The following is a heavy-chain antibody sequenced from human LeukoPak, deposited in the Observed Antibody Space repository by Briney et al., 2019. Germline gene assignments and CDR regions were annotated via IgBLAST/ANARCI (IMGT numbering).Heavy chain of an antibody. Sequence: PSETLSLTCAVYGGSFSGYYWSWIRQPPGKGLEWIGEINHSGSTNYNPSLKSRVTISVDTSKNQFSLKLSSVTAADTAVYYCARGRMRFLEWWSYYMDVWGKGTTVTVSS. V-gene: IGHV4-34*01. CDR2: INHSGST. J-gene: IGHJ6*03. CDR1: GGSFSGYY. D-gene: IGHD3-3*01. CDR3: ARGRMRFLEWWSYYMDV.